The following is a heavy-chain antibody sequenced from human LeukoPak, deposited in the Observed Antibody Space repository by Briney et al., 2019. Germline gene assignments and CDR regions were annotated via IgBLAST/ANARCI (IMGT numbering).Heavy chain of an antibody. CDR3: AKGHEESCGANCYSRVLDF. Sequence: GGSLRLSCAASGFTFNSYAMNWVRQAPGKGLEWVSIISGSGGSTIYADSVKGRFTISRDNSKNTLYLQMNSLRAEDTGVYHCAKGHEESCGANCYSRVLDFWGQGTLVTVSS. CDR2: ISGSGGST. D-gene: IGHD2-21*01. J-gene: IGHJ4*02. CDR1: GFTFNSYA. V-gene: IGHV3-23*01.